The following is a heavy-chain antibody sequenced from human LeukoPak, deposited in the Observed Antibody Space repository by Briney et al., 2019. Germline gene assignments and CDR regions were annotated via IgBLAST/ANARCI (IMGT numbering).Heavy chain of an antibody. CDR1: GFTFSSYG. V-gene: IGHV3-30*02. CDR3: AKGSEQQLAYFDY. D-gene: IGHD6-13*01. CDR2: IWYDGSNK. Sequence: GGSLRLSCAASGFTFSSYGMHWVRQAPGKGLEWVAVIWYDGSNKYYADPVKGRFTISRDNSKNTLYLQMNSLRAEDTAVYYCAKGSEQQLAYFDYWGQGTLVTVSS. J-gene: IGHJ4*02.